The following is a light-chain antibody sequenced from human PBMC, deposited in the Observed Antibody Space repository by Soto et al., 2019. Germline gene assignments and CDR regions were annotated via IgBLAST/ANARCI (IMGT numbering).Light chain of an antibody. V-gene: IGKV1D-16*01. CDR3: QQYNSYWT. CDR1: ERLRGW. Sequence: DIQMTQSLSSASSSVGVTITITFGASERLRGWLAWYQQKQGTGPRILLYAASSLQSGVPSRFSGSGSGTDFTLTISSLQPEDFATYYCQQYNSYWTFGQGTKVDI. CDR2: AAS. J-gene: IGKJ1*01.